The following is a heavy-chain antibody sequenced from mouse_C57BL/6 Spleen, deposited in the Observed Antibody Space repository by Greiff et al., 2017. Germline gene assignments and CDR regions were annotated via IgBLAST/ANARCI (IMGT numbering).Heavy chain of an antibody. CDR1: GYTFTGYW. J-gene: IGHJ1*03. CDR2: ILPASGST. V-gene: IGHV1-9*01. D-gene: IGHD1-1*01. Sequence: QVQLKQPGAELMMPGASVKLSCKASGYTFTGYWIEWVKQRPGHGLEWIGEILPASGSTNYNEKFKGKATLTADTSSNTAYMQLSSLTTEASAIYYGARAVYYGRSYGNFDVWGKGTTLTVSS. CDR3: ARAVYYGRSYGNFDV.